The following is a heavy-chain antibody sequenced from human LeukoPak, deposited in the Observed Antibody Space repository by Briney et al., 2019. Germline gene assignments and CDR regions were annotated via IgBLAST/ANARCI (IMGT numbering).Heavy chain of an antibody. Sequence: SETLSLTCTVSGGSISSSSYYWGWIRQPPGTGLEWIGSIYYSGSTYYNPSLKSRVTISVDTSKNQFSLKLSSVTAADTAVYYCARENRGSYYGAFDYWGQGTLVTVSS. V-gene: IGHV4-39*02. CDR2: IYYSGST. CDR3: ARENRGSYYGAFDY. J-gene: IGHJ4*02. D-gene: IGHD1-26*01. CDR1: GGSISSSSYY.